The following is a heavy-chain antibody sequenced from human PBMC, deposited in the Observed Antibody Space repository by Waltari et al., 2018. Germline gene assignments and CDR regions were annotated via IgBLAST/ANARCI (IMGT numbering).Heavy chain of an antibody. Sequence: EVQLLESGGGLVQPGGSLRLSCAASGFTFSSYAMSWVRQAPGKGLEWVSVIYSGGSTYYAASVKGRFTISRDNSKNTLYLQMNSLRAEDTAVYYCAKGCGGAGYSSNWGQGTLVTVSS. CDR2: IYSGGST. D-gene: IGHD6-13*01. J-gene: IGHJ4*02. V-gene: IGHV3-23*03. CDR3: AKGCGGAGYSSN. CDR1: GFTFSSYA.